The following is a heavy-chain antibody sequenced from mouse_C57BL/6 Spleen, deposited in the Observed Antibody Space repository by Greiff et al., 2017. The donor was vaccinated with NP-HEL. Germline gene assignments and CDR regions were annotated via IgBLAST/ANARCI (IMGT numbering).Heavy chain of an antibody. Sequence: QVQLQQSGAELMKPGASVKLSCKATGYTFTGYWIEWVKQRPGHGLEWIGEILPGSGSTNYNAKFKGKATFTADTSSNTAYMQLSSLTTEDSAIYYCARSFYYYGKGDYWGQGTTLTVSS. V-gene: IGHV1-9*01. CDR1: GYTFTGYW. D-gene: IGHD1-1*01. CDR3: ARSFYYYGKGDY. CDR2: ILPGSGST. J-gene: IGHJ2*01.